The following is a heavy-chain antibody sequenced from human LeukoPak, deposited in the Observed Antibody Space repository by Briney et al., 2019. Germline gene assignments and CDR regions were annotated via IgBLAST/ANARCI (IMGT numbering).Heavy chain of an antibody. V-gene: IGHV3-23*01. Sequence: GGSLRLSCSASGFTFSNYPMNWVPQAPGKGVEWVSIISESGGSTYYADSVKGRFTISRDNSKNTLYLQMNSLRAEDTAVYYCAKDRRGNWNYVGAFDIWGQGTMVSVSS. CDR2: ISESGGST. D-gene: IGHD1-7*01. J-gene: IGHJ3*02. CDR3: AKDRRGNWNYVGAFDI. CDR1: GFTFSNYP.